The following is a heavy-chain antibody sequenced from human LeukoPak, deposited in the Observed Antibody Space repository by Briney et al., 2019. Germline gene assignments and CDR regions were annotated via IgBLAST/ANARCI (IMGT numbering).Heavy chain of an antibody. D-gene: IGHD6-13*01. Sequence: PSETLSLTCTVSGGSINNFYWSWIRQAPGKGLEWIVFIYHSGSTNYNPSLKSRITISVDTSKNQFSLKLSSVTAADTAVYFCARHRSGIASALDSWGQGTLVSVSS. J-gene: IGHJ4*02. CDR1: GGSINNFY. CDR2: IYHSGST. V-gene: IGHV4-59*08. CDR3: ARHRSGIASALDS.